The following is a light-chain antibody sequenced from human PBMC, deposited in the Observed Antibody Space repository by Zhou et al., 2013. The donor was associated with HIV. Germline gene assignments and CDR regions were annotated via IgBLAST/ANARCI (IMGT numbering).Light chain of an antibody. CDR1: QSVNTDN. J-gene: IGKJ3*01. CDR3: QQSYSSPRFT. Sequence: EIVLTQSPDTLSLSPGEGATLSCRASQSVNTDNVAWYQQKPGQAPRLLIYGASSRATGIPDRFSGSGSGTDFTLTISSLQPEDSATYYCQQSYSSPRFTFGPGTKVEIK. CDR2: GAS. V-gene: IGKV3-20*01.